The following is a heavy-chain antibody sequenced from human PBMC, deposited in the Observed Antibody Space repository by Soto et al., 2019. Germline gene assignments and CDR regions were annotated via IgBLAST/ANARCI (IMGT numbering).Heavy chain of an antibody. CDR2: LIPLLGSA. J-gene: IGHJ3*02. Sequence: QVQLVQSGAAVKKPGSSVRVSCKTLGGTFNTYTIAWMRQAPGQGLEWIGGLIPLLGSANIAHKLKDRVTLTEDESASTAYMELRGLRSEDTAKYYCARTMWGEAAAIPRPFDIWGQGTMVIVSS. CDR1: GGTFNTYT. D-gene: IGHD6-13*01. CDR3: ARTMWGEAAAIPRPFDI. V-gene: IGHV1-69*01.